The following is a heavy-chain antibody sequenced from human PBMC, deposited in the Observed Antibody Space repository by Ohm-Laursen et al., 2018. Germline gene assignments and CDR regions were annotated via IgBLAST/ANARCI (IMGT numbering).Heavy chain of an antibody. Sequence: SLRLSCAASGFSVSTNYMNWARQAPGKGLEWVSEIDRGGNGYYAESVKGRFTISRDNSKNTQYLQMNNLRAEDSAVYYCASYYGGYDPWGQGTLVTVSS. V-gene: IGHV3-53*01. CDR1: GFSVSTNY. J-gene: IGHJ5*02. CDR3: ASYYGGYDP. CDR2: IDRGGNG. D-gene: IGHD4-23*01.